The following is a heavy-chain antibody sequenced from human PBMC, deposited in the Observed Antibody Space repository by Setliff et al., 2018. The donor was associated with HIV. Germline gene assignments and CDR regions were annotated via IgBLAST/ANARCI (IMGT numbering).Heavy chain of an antibody. D-gene: IGHD3-3*01. J-gene: IGHJ4*02. Sequence: GGSLRLSCAASGFTFSSYSMNWVRQAPGKGLEWVSYITSSSRTIYYADSVKGRFTISRDNAKNSLYLQMNSLRAEDTAVYYCARDYNFWSAHGAHPVDWGQGTLVTVSS. CDR2: ITSSSRTI. CDR3: ARDYNFWSAHGAHPVD. V-gene: IGHV3-48*01. CDR1: GFTFSSYS.